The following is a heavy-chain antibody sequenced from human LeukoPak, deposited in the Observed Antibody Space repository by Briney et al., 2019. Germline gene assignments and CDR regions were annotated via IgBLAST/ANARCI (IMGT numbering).Heavy chain of an antibody. J-gene: IGHJ4*02. CDR3: AREARGFIAAAGTADY. Sequence: GGSLRLFCAASGFTFSSYSMNWVRQAPGKGLEWVSSISSSSSYIYYADSVKGRFTISRDNAKNSLYLQMNSLRAEDTAVYYCAREARGFIAAAGTADYWGQGTLVTVSS. V-gene: IGHV3-21*01. CDR2: ISSSSSYI. CDR1: GFTFSSYS. D-gene: IGHD6-13*01.